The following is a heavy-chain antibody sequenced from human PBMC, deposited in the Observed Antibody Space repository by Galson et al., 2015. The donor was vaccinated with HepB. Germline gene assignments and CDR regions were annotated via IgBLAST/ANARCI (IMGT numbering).Heavy chain of an antibody. D-gene: IGHD4-11*01. Sequence: SVKVSCKAFGYSFSDYSMHWVRQAPGQGLEWMGIIHPTDGSATYAQNFQGRFTLTRDTSTTTVYMQLSSLRSEDTAVYYCARGRDDDGNLYFYSLDVWGRGTAVTVSS. CDR3: ARGRDDDGNLYFYSLDV. J-gene: IGHJ6*03. V-gene: IGHV1-46*01. CDR2: IHPTDGSA. CDR1: GYSFSDYS.